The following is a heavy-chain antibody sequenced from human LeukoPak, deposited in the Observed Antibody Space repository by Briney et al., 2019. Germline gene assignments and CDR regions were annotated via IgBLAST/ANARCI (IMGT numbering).Heavy chain of an antibody. J-gene: IGHJ4*02. D-gene: IGHD5-18*01. CDR1: GGSISSGGYS. V-gene: IGHV4-30-4*07. CDR3: ARAIQGYSYPYYFDY. Sequence: SETLSLTCAVSGGSISSGGYSWSWIRQPPGKGLEWIGYIYYSGSTYYNPSLKSRVTISVDTSKNQFSLKLSSVTAADTAVYYCARAIQGYSYPYYFDYWGQGTLVTVSS. CDR2: IYYSGST.